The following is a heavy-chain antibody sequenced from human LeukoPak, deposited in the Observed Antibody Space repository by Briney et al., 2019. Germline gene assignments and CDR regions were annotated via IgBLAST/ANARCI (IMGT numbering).Heavy chain of an antibody. V-gene: IGHV3-48*03. CDR1: GFTFSSYE. Sequence: PGGSLRLSCAASGFTFSSYEMNWVRQAPGKGLEWVSYISSSGSTIYYADSVKGRFTISRDNAKNSLYLQMNSLRAEDTAVYYCARGRGGYYYYGMDVWGQGTTVTVS. J-gene: IGHJ6*02. D-gene: IGHD2-15*01. CDR2: ISSSGSTI. CDR3: ARGRGGYYYYGMDV.